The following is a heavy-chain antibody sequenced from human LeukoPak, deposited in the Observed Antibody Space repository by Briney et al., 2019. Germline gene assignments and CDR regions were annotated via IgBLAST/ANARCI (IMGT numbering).Heavy chain of an antibody. CDR2: IYYSGST. J-gene: IGHJ4*02. Sequence: PSETLSLTCTVSGGSISSSSYHWGWIRQPPGKGLEWIGSIYYSGSTYYNPSLKSRVTISVDTSKNQFSLKLSSVTAADTAVYYCATETYYYDSSAPSPLDYWGQGTLVTVSS. V-gene: IGHV4-39*01. D-gene: IGHD3-22*01. CDR1: GGSISSSSYH. CDR3: ATETYYYDSSAPSPLDY.